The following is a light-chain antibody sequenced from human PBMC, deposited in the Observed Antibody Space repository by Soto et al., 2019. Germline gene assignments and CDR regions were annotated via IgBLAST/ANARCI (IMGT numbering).Light chain of an antibody. Sequence: IQMTQSPSSLSASVGDRVTITCRASQGIRNDLAWYQQKPREAPNVLIFAASSLRAGVPSRFSASGSGTDFTLTISSLQPEDFATYYCLQHNNYPRTFGQGTKVDIK. CDR2: AAS. CDR3: LQHNNYPRT. CDR1: QGIRND. V-gene: IGKV1-6*01. J-gene: IGKJ1*01.